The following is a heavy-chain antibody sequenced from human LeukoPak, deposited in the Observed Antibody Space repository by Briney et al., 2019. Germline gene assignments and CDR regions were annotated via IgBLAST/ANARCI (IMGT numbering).Heavy chain of an antibody. CDR2: INPNNGVT. V-gene: IGHV1-2*06. Sequence: ASVKVSCKASGYTISDYYMHWVRQAPGQGLEWLGRINPNNGVTKYAQKFQGRVTMTRDASINTAYMEVTRLTPDDTAVYYCARGGLRFGDHRRMDAWGEGTSVTVSS. J-gene: IGHJ6*04. CDR1: GYTISDYY. D-gene: IGHD3-10*01. CDR3: ARGGLRFGDHRRMDA.